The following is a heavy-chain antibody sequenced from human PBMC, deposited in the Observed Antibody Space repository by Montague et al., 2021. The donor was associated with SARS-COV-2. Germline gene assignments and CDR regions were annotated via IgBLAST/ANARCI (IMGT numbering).Heavy chain of an antibody. CDR1: GVSITTTNW. CDR3: AGKVLTVPADY. CDR2: ITYGGIA. D-gene: IGHD4-11*01. V-gene: IGHV4/OR15-8*02. Sequence: SETLSLTCAVSGVSITTTNWWRLVRQPPGKGLVWLGEITYGGIATYNPSLKSRATISMDRSRNLFSLKLSSVTAADTAIYYCAGKVLTVPADYWGQGTLVTVS. J-gene: IGHJ4*02.